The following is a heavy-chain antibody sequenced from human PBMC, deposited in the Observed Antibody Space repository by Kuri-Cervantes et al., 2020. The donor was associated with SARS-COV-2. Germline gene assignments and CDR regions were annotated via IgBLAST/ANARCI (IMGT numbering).Heavy chain of an antibody. CDR1: GGSISSYY. J-gene: IGHJ3*02. Sequence: SETLSLTCTVSGGSISSYYWSWIRQPAGKGLEWIGRIYTSGSTNYNPSLKSRVTISVDTSKNQFSLKLSSVTAADTAVYYCARSTYGYCSSTSCSPGGAFDIWGQGTMVTVSS. CDR2: IYTSGST. CDR3: ARSTYGYCSSTSCSPGGAFDI. V-gene: IGHV4-4*07. D-gene: IGHD2-2*01.